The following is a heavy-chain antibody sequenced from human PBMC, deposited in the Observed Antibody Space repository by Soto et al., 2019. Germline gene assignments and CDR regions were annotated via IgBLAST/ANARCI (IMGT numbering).Heavy chain of an antibody. D-gene: IGHD5-18*01. CDR1: GFTFSSYG. CDR3: AKDLNSYGYYDY. CDR2: ISCDGSNK. Sequence: GGSLRLSCAASGFTFSSYGMHWVRQAPGKGLEWVAVISCDGSNKYYADSVKGRFTISRDNSKNTLYLKMNSLRVEDTAVYYCAKDLNSYGYYDYWGQGTLVTVSS. J-gene: IGHJ4*02. V-gene: IGHV3-30*18.